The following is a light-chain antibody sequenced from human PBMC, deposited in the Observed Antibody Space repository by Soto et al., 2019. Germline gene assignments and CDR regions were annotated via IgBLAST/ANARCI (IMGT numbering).Light chain of an antibody. Sequence: QSALTQPRSVSGSPGQSVTISCTGTSSDVGGYNYVSWYQHHPGKAPKLMIYDVSKRPSGVPDRFSGSKSGNTASLTISGLQAEDEVDYYCCSYAGSYTHYVFGTGTKVTVL. J-gene: IGLJ1*01. CDR2: DVS. V-gene: IGLV2-11*01. CDR1: SSDVGGYNY. CDR3: CSYAGSYTHYV.